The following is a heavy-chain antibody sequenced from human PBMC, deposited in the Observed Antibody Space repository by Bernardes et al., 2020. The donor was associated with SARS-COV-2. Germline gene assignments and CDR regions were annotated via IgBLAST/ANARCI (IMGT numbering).Heavy chain of an antibody. CDR2: INPNSGDT. CDR1: GYTFTASY. D-gene: IGHD4-4*01. J-gene: IGHJ3*01. V-gene: IGHV1-2*02. Sequence: ASVKVSCKASGYTFTASYIHWVRQAPGQGLEWMGWINPNSGDTNYAQKFQGSVTMTRDTSINTAHMELSRLRSDDTAIYYCASVTWSNYDDFDVWGQGTMVTVSS. CDR3: ASVTWSNYDDFDV.